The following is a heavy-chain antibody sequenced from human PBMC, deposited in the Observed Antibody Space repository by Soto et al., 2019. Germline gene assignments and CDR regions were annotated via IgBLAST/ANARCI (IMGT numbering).Heavy chain of an antibody. CDR2: IYHSGST. V-gene: IGHV4-4*02. Sequence: SNTPSLTCLFIGRSSGSTNRRTGVPQSPGKGLEWIGEIYHSGSTNYNPSLKSRVTISVDNSRNQFFLKLSSVTAADTAVYYCARVLQYCSGNSCYFDTWGQGTMVS. D-gene: IGHD2-2*01. J-gene: IGHJ3*02. CDR1: GRSSGSTNR. CDR3: ARVLQYCSGNSCYFDT.